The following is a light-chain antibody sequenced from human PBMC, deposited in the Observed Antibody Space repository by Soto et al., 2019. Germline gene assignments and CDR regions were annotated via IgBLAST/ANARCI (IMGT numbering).Light chain of an antibody. J-gene: IGKJ3*01. CDR2: GAS. V-gene: IGKV3-15*01. CDR1: QSVSID. CDR3: LQRSIGFT. Sequence: EIVMTQSPATLSVSPWGRATLSCRASQSVSIDLAWYQQTPGQAPRLLIYGASTRATGIPVRFSGSGSGTDFTLTISSLEPEDFAVYHRLQRSIGFTFGPGTKVDIK.